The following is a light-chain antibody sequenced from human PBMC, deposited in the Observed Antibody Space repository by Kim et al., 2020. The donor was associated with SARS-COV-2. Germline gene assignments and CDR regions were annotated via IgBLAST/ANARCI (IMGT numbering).Light chain of an antibody. CDR1: QTVNKW. CDR2: AIY. CDR3: QQYDTYLGT. V-gene: IGKV1-5*03. J-gene: IGKJ1*01. Sequence: DIQMTQSPSTLSASVGDRVTITCRASQTVNKWLAWYQQKPGRAPKLLVHAIYIVANGVPSRFSGSGSGTEFTLTITSLQPDDFATYYCQQYDTYLGTFGQGTKVDIK.